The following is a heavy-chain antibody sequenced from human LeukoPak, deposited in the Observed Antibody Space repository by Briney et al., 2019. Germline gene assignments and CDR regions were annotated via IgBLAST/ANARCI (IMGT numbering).Heavy chain of an antibody. V-gene: IGHV4-34*01. J-gene: IGHJ4*02. D-gene: IGHD2-15*01. Sequence: SETLSLTCAVYGGPFSGYYWSWIRQPPGKGLEWIGEINHSGSTNYNPSLKSRVTMSVDTSKNQFSLKLSSVTAADTAVYYCARVPSYCSGGSCYLPDYWGQGTLVTVSS. CDR3: ARVPSYCSGGSCYLPDY. CDR2: INHSGST. CDR1: GGPFSGYY.